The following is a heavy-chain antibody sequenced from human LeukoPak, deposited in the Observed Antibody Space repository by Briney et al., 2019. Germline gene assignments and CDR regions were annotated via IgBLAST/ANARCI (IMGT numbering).Heavy chain of an antibody. J-gene: IGHJ4*02. CDR2: IIPILGIA. CDR1: GGTFSSYA. V-gene: IGHV1-69*04. CDR3: ARDLEVSSSSWYGEYYFDY. D-gene: IGHD6-13*01. Sequence: SVKVSCKASGGTFSSYAISWVRQAPGQGLEWMGRIIPILGIANYAQKFQGRVTITADKSTSTAYMELSSLRSEDTAVYYCARDLEVSSSSWYGEYYFDYWGQGTLVTVPS.